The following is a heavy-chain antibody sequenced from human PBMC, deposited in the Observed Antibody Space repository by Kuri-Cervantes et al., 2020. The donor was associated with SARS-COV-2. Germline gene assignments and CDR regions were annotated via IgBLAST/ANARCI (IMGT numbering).Heavy chain of an antibody. CDR2: ISPYNGNT. V-gene: IGHV1-18*01. Sequence: ASVKVSCKASGYTFISYGISWVRQAPGQGLEWMGWISPYNGNTNYAQNLQGRVTMTTDTSTSTVYIELRSLRSDDTAVYYCARGGIAAAGSYYYYYYMDVWGKGNTV. J-gene: IGHJ6*03. D-gene: IGHD6-13*01. CDR1: GYTFISYG. CDR3: ARGGIAAAGSYYYYYYMDV.